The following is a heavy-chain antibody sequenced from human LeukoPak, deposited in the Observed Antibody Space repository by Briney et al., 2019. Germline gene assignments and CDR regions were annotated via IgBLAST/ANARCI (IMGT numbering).Heavy chain of an antibody. Sequence: GGSLRLSCAASGFTFSGYAMHWVRQAPGKGLWWVAVISYDGSQKYYADSVTGRFTISRDNSKNTLFLQMTSLRPEDTAVYYCASLLIPDIDYWGQGTLVTVSS. CDR2: ISYDGSQK. V-gene: IGHV3-30-3*01. CDR1: GFTFSGYA. CDR3: ASLLIPDIDY. D-gene: IGHD2-21*01. J-gene: IGHJ4*02.